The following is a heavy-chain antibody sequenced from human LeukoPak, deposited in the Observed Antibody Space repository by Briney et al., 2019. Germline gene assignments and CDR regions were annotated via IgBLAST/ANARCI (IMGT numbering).Heavy chain of an antibody. Sequence: SETLSLTCTASGGYISNSDYYWSWIRQHPGKGLEWIGYIYYSGSTYYNPSLKSRVTISVDTSKNQFSLKLSSVTAADTAVYYCARVVRTELWFWIDYWGQGTLVTVSS. J-gene: IGHJ4*02. D-gene: IGHD3-10*01. CDR3: ARVVRTELWFWIDY. CDR1: GGYISNSDYY. CDR2: IYYSGST. V-gene: IGHV4-31*03.